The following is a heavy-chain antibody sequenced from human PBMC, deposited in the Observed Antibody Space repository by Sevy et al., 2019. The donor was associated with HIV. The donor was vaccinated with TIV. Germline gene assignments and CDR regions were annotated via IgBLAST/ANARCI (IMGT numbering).Heavy chain of an antibody. CDR3: ARDTRYGDYYYYYMDV. CDR2: ISSSSSTI. CDR1: GFTFSSYS. J-gene: IGHJ6*03. V-gene: IGHV3-48*02. Sequence: GASLRLSCAASGFTFSSYSMNWVRQAPGKGLEWVSYISSSSSTIYYADSVKGRFTISRDNAKNSLYLQMNSLRDEDTAVYYCARDTRYGDYYYYYMDVWGKGTTVTVSS. D-gene: IGHD4-17*01.